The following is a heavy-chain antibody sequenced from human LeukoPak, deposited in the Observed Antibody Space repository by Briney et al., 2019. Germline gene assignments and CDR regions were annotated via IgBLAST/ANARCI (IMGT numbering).Heavy chain of an antibody. D-gene: IGHD5-18*01. CDR1: GGTFSSYA. V-gene: IGHV1-69*05. CDR2: IIPIFGTA. CDR3: ARDGYSYDGWFDP. Sequence: SVKVSCKASGGTFSSYAISCVRQAPGQGLEWMGRIIPIFGTANYAQKFQGRVTITTDESTSTAYMELSSLRSEDTAVYYCARDGYSYDGWFDPWGQGTLVTVSS. J-gene: IGHJ5*02.